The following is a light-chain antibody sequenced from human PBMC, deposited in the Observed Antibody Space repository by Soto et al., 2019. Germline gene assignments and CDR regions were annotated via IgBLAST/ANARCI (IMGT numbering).Light chain of an antibody. V-gene: IGKV3-20*01. CDR1: QSVSSSY. CDR2: GAS. Sequence: EIVLTQSPGTLSLSPGDRATLSCRASQSVSSSYLAWYQQKPGQAPRLLIYGASSRATGIPDRFSGSGSGTDFTLTISRLEPEDFAVYYCQQYGSSPTWTFGQGTKVEIK. J-gene: IGKJ1*01. CDR3: QQYGSSPTWT.